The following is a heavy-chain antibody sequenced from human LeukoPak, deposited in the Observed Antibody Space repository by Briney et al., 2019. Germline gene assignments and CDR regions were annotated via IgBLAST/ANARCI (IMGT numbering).Heavy chain of an antibody. Sequence: SETLSLTCTVSGGSISSYYWSWIRQPPGKGLEWIGYIYYSGSTNYNPSLKSRVTISVDTSKNQFSLKLNSVTAADTAVYYCARAGSGWSNWFDPWGQGTLVTVSS. V-gene: IGHV4-59*01. CDR3: ARAGSGWSNWFDP. CDR2: IYYSGST. CDR1: GGSISSYY. J-gene: IGHJ5*02. D-gene: IGHD6-19*01.